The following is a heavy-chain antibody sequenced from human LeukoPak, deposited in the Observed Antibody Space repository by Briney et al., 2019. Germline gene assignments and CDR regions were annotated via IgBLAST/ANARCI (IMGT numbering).Heavy chain of an antibody. Sequence: GGSLRLSCAASGFTVSSNYMSWVRQAPGKGLEWVSVIYSGGSTYYADSVKGRFTISRDNSKNTLYLQMNSLRAEDTAVYYCARARGSGYHYYYYGMDVWGQGTTVTVSS. CDR2: IYSGGST. J-gene: IGHJ6*02. D-gene: IGHD3-22*01. CDR1: GFTVSSNY. CDR3: ARARGSGYHYYYYGMDV. V-gene: IGHV3-53*01.